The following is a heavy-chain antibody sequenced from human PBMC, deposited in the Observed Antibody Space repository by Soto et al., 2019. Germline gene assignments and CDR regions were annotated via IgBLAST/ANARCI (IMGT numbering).Heavy chain of an antibody. Sequence: TSETLSLTCTVSGGSISSSSYYWGWIRQPPGKGLEWIGYIYYSGSTYYNPSLKSRVTISVDTSKNQFSLKLSSVTAADTAVYYCARLYSRHDAFDIWGQGTMVTVSS. J-gene: IGHJ3*02. CDR3: ARLYSRHDAFDI. CDR1: GGSISSSSYY. V-gene: IGHV4-31*03. D-gene: IGHD6-13*01. CDR2: IYYSGST.